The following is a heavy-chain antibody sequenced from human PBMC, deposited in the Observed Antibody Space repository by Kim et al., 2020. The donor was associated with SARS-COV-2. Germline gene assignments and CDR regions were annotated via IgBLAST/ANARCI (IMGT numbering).Heavy chain of an antibody. CDR2: IYYSGST. J-gene: IGHJ4*02. V-gene: IGHV4-31*03. D-gene: IGHD3-3*01. CDR1: GGSISSGGYY. Sequence: SETLSLTFTVSGGSISSGGYYWSWIRQHPGKGLEWIGYIYYSGSTYYNPSLKSRVTISVDTSKNQFSLKLSSVTAADTAVYYCARAITIFGVVISYFDYWGQGTLVTVSS. CDR3: ARAITIFGVVISYFDY.